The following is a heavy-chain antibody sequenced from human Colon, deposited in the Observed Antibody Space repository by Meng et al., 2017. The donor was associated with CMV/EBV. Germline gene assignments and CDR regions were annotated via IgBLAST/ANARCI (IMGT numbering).Heavy chain of an antibody. CDR1: GGSFSGYY. CDR2: INHSGST. CDR3: ARGHLKLRFLEWVYYFDY. D-gene: IGHD3-3*01. Sequence: SETLSLTWAVYGGSFSGYYWSWIRQPPGKGLEWIGEINHSGSTNYNPSLKSRVTISVDTSKNQFSLKLSSVTAADTAVYYCARGHLKLRFLEWVYYFDYWGQGTLVTVSS. J-gene: IGHJ4*02. V-gene: IGHV4-34*01.